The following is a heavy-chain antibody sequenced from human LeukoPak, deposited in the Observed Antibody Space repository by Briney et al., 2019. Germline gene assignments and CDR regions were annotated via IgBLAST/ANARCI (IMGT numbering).Heavy chain of an antibody. D-gene: IGHD6-19*01. CDR3: AKAGGWTNYFDY. V-gene: IGHV3-23*01. CDR1: GFTFSSYA. J-gene: IGHJ4*02. CDR2: ISAGGGST. Sequence: PGGSLRLSCAASGFTFSSYAMTWVRQAPGKGLECVSAISAGGGSTYYAVSVKGRFTIYRDNSKNTMYLQLNSLRAEDTAVYYCAKAGGWTNYFDYWGQGTLVTVSS.